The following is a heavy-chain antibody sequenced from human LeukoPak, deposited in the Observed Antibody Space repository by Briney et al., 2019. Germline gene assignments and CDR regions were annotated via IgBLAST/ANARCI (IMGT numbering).Heavy chain of an antibody. V-gene: IGHV3-66*01. Sequence: PGGSLRLSCAASGFTVSSNYMSWVRQAPGKGLEWVSVIYSGGSTYYADSVKGRFTISRDNSKNTLYLQMNSLRAEDTAVYYCASLSWGEVVAADAEYFQHWGQGTLVTVSS. CDR3: ASLSWGEVVAADAEYFQH. CDR1: GFTVSSNY. CDR2: IYSGGST. J-gene: IGHJ1*01. D-gene: IGHD2-15*01.